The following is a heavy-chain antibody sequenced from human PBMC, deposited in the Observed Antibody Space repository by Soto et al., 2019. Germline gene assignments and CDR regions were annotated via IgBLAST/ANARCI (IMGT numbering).Heavy chain of an antibody. CDR1: GSSSDPFT. CDR3: AVSSPDIVVLPSSIYFTS. V-gene: IGHV3-9*02. J-gene: IGHJ4*02. Sequence: QAGGSLRLSCVASGSSSDPFTMHWVRGLPGKGLEWVAGLSWDRSTVAYADSVQGRFTISRDHAKNSVDLLMDSLRPDDTALYFCAVSSPDIVVLPSSIYFTSWGPGTQVTVSS. D-gene: IGHD2-15*01. CDR2: LSWDRSTV.